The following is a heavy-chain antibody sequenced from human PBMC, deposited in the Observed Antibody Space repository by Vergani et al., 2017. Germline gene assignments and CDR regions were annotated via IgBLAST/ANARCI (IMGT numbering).Heavy chain of an antibody. CDR3: AKEKGGYYDSSGPDDY. D-gene: IGHD3-22*01. Sequence: VQLVESGGGLVKPGGSLRLSCAASGFTFSDYYMSWIRQAPGKGLEWVSAISGSGGSTYYADSVKGRFTISRDNSKNTLYLQMNSLRAEDTAVYYCAKEKGGYYDSSGPDDYWGQGTLVTVSS. V-gene: IGHV3-23*04. J-gene: IGHJ4*02. CDR2: ISGSGGST. CDR1: GFTFSDYY.